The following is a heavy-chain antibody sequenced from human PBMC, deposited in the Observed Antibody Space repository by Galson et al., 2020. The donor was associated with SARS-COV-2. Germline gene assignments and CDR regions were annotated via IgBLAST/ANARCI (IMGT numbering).Heavy chain of an antibody. CDR3: ARVHSGSYYGEFDY. Sequence: GESLKISCAASGFTFSSYAMHWVRQAPGKGLEWVAVISYDGSNKYYADSVKGRFTISRDNSKNTLYLQMNSLRAEDTAVYYCARVHSGSYYGEFDYWGQGTLVTVSS. CDR1: GFTFSSYA. J-gene: IGHJ4*02. CDR2: ISYDGSNK. V-gene: IGHV3-30-3*01. D-gene: IGHD1-26*01.